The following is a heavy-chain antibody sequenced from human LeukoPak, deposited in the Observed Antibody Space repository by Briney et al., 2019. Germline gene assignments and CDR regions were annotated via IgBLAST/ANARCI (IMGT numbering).Heavy chain of an antibody. CDR2: ISGSGGST. CDR3: AKLLSPYYYYYYMDV. CDR1: GFTFSSYA. V-gene: IGHV3-23*01. Sequence: GGSLRLSCAASGFTFSSYAMSWVRQAPGKGLEWVSAISGSGGSTYYADSVKGRFTISRDNSKNTLYLQMNSLRAEDTAVYYCAKLLSPYYYYYYMDVWGKGTTVTVSS. J-gene: IGHJ6*03. D-gene: IGHD3-10*01.